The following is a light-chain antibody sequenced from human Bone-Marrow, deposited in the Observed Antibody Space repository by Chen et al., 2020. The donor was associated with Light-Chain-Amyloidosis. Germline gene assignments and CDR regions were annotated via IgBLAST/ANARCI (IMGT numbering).Light chain of an antibody. CDR2: GAS. Sequence: EVVLTQSPGTLSLSPGDRATLSCRASQRLPNKWFAWFQHKPGQRPRLLIYGASTRATGIPDRFSASGSGTDFTLTISRLEPEDFAVYYCQQYDLSPQTFGQGTRVEIK. CDR1: QRLPNKW. J-gene: IGKJ1*01. CDR3: QQYDLSPQT. V-gene: IGKV3-20*01.